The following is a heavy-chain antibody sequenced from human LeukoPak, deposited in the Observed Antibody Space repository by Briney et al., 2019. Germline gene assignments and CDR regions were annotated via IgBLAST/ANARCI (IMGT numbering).Heavy chain of an antibody. D-gene: IGHD3-3*01. CDR1: GFTFSSYR. J-gene: IGHJ4*02. V-gene: IGHV3-30*18. CDR3: AKDLNYDFWSGLGN. CDR2: ISYDGTNK. Sequence: PGRSLRLSCAVSGFTFSSYRMHWVRQAPGKGLEWMAVISYDGTNKYYADSVKGRFTISRDNSKNTLYLQMNSLRAEDTAVYYCAKDLNYDFWSGLGNWGQGTLVTVSS.